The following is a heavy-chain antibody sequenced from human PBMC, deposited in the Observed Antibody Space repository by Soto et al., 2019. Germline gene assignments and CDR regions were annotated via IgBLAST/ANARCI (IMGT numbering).Heavy chain of an antibody. Sequence: QVQLQQWGAGLLKPSETLSLTCAVYGGSFSGYYWSWIRQPPGKGLEWSGEINHSGRTNYTPSLKSRVTTSVDTSKNQFSRKLSSVPAADTAVYYCARGYYDFWCGPAYYYGMDVWGQGTTVTVSS. CDR1: GGSFSGYY. V-gene: IGHV4-34*01. CDR3: ARGYYDFWCGPAYYYGMDV. J-gene: IGHJ6*02. D-gene: IGHD3-3*01. CDR2: INHSGRT.